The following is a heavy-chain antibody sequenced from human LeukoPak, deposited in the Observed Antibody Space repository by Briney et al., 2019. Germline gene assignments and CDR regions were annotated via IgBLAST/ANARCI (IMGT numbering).Heavy chain of an antibody. D-gene: IGHD3-22*01. V-gene: IGHV4-39*01. Sequence: SETLSLTCAVSGGSISSTSYYWAWIRQPPGKGLGWIGTIYYSESTYHNPSLKSRVTLSVDTSRNQFSLRLSSVDAADTAVYYCAKAGVRYFDSSGLYAFDFWGQGTTVTVSS. J-gene: IGHJ3*01. CDR3: AKAGVRYFDSSGLYAFDF. CDR1: GGSISSTSYY. CDR2: IYYSEST.